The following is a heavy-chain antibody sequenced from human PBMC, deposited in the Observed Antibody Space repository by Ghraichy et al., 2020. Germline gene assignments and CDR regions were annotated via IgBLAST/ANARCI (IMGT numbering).Heavy chain of an antibody. CDR3: IHGSGYLDY. J-gene: IGHJ4*02. D-gene: IGHD3-10*01. CDR1: GFTFNNAW. CDR2: LKSKTFGETT. V-gene: IGHV3-15*01. Sequence: GESLNISCVASGFTFNNAWMTWVRQSPGKGLEWVGLLKSKTFGETTDYAAPVKGRFTISRDDSKDTLYLQMNSLQTDDTAVYYCIHGSGYLDYWGQGTLVTVSS.